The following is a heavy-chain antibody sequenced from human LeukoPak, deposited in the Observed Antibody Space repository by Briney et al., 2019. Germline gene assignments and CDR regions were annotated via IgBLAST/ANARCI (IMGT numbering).Heavy chain of an antibody. V-gene: IGHV4-4*07. Sequence: SETLSLTCTVSGGSISSYYWSWIRQPAGKGLEWIGRIYTSGSTNYNPSLKSRVTMSVDTSKNQFSLKLSSATAADTAVYYCARVYCSSTSCYTQGYWFDPWGRGTLVTVSS. J-gene: IGHJ5*02. CDR3: ARVYCSSTSCYTQGYWFDP. CDR2: IYTSGST. CDR1: GGSISSYY. D-gene: IGHD2-2*02.